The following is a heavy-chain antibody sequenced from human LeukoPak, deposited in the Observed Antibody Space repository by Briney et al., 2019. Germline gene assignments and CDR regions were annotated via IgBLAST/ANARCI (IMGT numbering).Heavy chain of an antibody. CDR2: ISYDGSNK. CDR1: GFTFSSYG. CDR3: AKGTAMEDY. D-gene: IGHD5-18*01. Sequence: GGSLRLSCAASGFTFSSYGMHWVRQALGKGLEWVAVISYDGSNKYYADSVKGRFTISRDNSKNTLYLQMNSLRAEDTAVYYCAKGTAMEDYWGQGTPVTVSS. J-gene: IGHJ4*02. V-gene: IGHV3-30*18.